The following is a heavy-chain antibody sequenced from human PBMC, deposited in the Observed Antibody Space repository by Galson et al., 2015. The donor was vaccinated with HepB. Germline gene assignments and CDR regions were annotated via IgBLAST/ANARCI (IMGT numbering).Heavy chain of an antibody. J-gene: IGHJ6*02. CDR2: IYPGDSET. V-gene: IGHV5-51*01. D-gene: IGHD6-19*01. Sequence: QSGAEVKKSGESLRISCQGSEDTFHNYWIAWVRQKPGKGLEWMGIIYPGDSETIYSPAFQGQVTISADKSINTAFLQWSGLKASDTATYYCARHPAVAATVKGMDVWGQGTTVSV. CDR3: ARHPAVAATVKGMDV. CDR1: EDTFHNYW.